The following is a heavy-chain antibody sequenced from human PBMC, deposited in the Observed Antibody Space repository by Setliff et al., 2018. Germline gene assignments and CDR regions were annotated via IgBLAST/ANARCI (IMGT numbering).Heavy chain of an antibody. Sequence: GESLKISCKGSGYTFTSYWIGWVRQMPGKGLEWMGIIYPGDSDTRYSPSFQGQVTISADKSITTAYLQWSSLMASDTAMYYCARTYDSSGYHDAFDSWGQGTMVTVS. CDR1: GYTFTSYW. CDR3: ARTYDSSGYHDAFDS. J-gene: IGHJ3*02. V-gene: IGHV5-51*01. CDR2: IYPGDSDT. D-gene: IGHD3-22*01.